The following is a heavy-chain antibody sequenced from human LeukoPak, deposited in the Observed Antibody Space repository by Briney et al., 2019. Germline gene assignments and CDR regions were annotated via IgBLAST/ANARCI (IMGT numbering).Heavy chain of an antibody. Sequence: SETLSLTCTVSGGSISSSSYYWGWIRQPPGKGLEWIGSIYTSGSTNYNPSLKSRVTMSVDTSKNQFSLKLSSVTAADTAVYYCAMEVGATTDYWGQGTLVTVSS. V-gene: IGHV4-39*07. J-gene: IGHJ4*02. D-gene: IGHD1-26*01. CDR1: GGSISSSSYY. CDR2: IYTSGST. CDR3: AMEVGATTDY.